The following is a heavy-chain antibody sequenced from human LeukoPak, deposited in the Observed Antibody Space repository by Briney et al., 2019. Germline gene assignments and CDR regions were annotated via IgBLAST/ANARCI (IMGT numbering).Heavy chain of an antibody. CDR2: NSGNT. CDR3: SSHSRAGHYYFYYMVV. V-gene: IGHV4-39*01. D-gene: IGHD6-13*01. J-gene: IGHJ6*03. Sequence: SETLSLTCTVSGGSISSSSYNWGWIRQPPGKGLEWIGSNSGNTYYNPSLKSRVTISVDTSKNQFSLKLNSVTAADTAVYHCSSHSRAGHYYFYYMVVWGKGTTVTVSS. CDR1: GGSISSSSYN.